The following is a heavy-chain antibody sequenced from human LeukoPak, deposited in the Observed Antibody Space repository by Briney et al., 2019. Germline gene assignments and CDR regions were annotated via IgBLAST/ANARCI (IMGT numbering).Heavy chain of an antibody. D-gene: IGHD4-17*01. CDR1: GGSIRSYY. CDR2: IYYSGST. Sequence: SETLSLTRTVSGGSIRSYYWSWIRQPPGKGLDWIGYIYYSGSTNYNPSLKSRVSISVDTSKNQFSLKLSSVTAADTAVYYCARTGSTVTMLYPFDHWGQGTLVTVSS. CDR3: ARTGSTVTMLYPFDH. J-gene: IGHJ4*02. V-gene: IGHV4-59*01.